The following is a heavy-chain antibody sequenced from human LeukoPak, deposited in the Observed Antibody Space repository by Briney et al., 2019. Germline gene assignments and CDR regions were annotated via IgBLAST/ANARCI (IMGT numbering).Heavy chain of an antibody. CDR2: INHSGST. CDR1: GGSFSGYY. J-gene: IGHJ3*02. V-gene: IGHV4-34*01. Sequence: SETLSLTCAVYGGSFSGYYWSWIRQPPGKGLEWIGEINHSGSTNYNPSLKSRVTISVDTSKNQFSLKLSSVTAADTAVYYCARIPLASNAFDISGQGTMVTVSS. CDR3: ARIPLASNAFDI. D-gene: IGHD2-21*01.